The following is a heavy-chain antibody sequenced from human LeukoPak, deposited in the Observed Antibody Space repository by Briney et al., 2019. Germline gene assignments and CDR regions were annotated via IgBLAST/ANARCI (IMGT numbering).Heavy chain of an antibody. CDR3: ARDYIAVAGLDS. D-gene: IGHD6-19*01. CDR1: GFTFSSYW. J-gene: IGHJ4*02. V-gene: IGHV3-7*01. CDR2: IKRDGSEK. Sequence: GGSLRLSCAAPGFTFSSYWMSWVRQAPGKGLEWVANIKRDGSEKYYVDSVKGRFTISRDNAKNSLFLQMNSLRAEDTAVYYCARDYIAVAGLDSWGQGTLVTVSS.